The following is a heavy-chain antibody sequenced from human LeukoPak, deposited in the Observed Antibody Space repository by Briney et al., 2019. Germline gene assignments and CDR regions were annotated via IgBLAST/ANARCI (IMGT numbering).Heavy chain of an antibody. Sequence: PSETLSLTCTVSGGSISNSSYYWGWIRQPPGKGLEWIGSMYYSGSTCYNPSLKSRATISVDTSKNQFSLKLSSVTAADTAVYYCARHGRMGTINPSYWGQGTLVTVSS. V-gene: IGHV4-39*01. CDR1: GGSISNSSYY. D-gene: IGHD5-24*01. CDR2: MYYSGST. J-gene: IGHJ4*02. CDR3: ARHGRMGTINPSY.